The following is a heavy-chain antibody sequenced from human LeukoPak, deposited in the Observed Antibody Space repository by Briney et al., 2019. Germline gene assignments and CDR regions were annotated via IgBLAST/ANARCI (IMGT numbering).Heavy chain of an antibody. J-gene: IGHJ6*03. CDR3: AREGRTVTHGPIISYYYYYMDV. CDR2: ISYDGSNK. D-gene: IGHD4-11*01. Sequence: GGSLRLSCAASGFTFSSYAMHWVRQAPGKGLEWVAVISYDGSNKYYADSVKGRFTISRDNSKNTLYLQMNSLRAEDTAVYYCAREGRTVTHGPIISYYYYYMDVWGKGTTVTVSS. CDR1: GFTFSSYA. V-gene: IGHV3-30-3*01.